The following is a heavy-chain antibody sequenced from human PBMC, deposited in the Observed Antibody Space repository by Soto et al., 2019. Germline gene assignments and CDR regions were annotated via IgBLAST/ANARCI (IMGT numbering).Heavy chain of an antibody. D-gene: IGHD6-13*01. CDR1: GFTFSSYW. CDR3: ASAGSWYGHRYYYYGMDV. J-gene: IGHJ6*02. Sequence: EVQLVESGGGLVQPGGSLRLSCAASGFTFSSYWMSWVRQAPGKGLEWVANIKQDGSEKDYVDSVKGRFTISRDNAKNLVYPQMNSLRAEDTAVYYCASAGSWYGHRYYYYGMDVCGQWTTVPVSS. V-gene: IGHV3-7*01. CDR2: IKQDGSEK.